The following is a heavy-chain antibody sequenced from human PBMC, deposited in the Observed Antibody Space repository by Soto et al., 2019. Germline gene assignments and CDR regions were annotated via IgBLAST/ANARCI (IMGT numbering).Heavy chain of an antibody. Sequence: PGGSLRLSCAASGFTFSRYWMNWVRQAPGKGLEWVANIKQDGTEKNYVDSVKGRFTISRDNARNSLYLQMDGLRAEDTAVYFCARGDTPMITGMDSFDIWGQGTMVTVSS. J-gene: IGHJ3*02. CDR2: IKQDGTEK. D-gene: IGHD5-18*01. CDR1: GFTFSRYW. V-gene: IGHV3-7*01. CDR3: ARGDTPMITGMDSFDI.